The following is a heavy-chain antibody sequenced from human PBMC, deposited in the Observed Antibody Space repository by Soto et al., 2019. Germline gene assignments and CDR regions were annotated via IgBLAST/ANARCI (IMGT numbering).Heavy chain of an antibody. CDR3: AKIAPYYDYVWGSYRYPGGDAFDI. J-gene: IGHJ3*02. V-gene: IGHV3-30*18. CDR1: GFTFSRVS. D-gene: IGHD3-16*02. Sequence: PGGSLRLSCEASGFTFSRVSMNWVRQVPGKGLEWVAVISYDGSNKYYADSVKGRFTISRDNSKNTLYLQMNSLRAEDTAVYYCAKIAPYYDYVWGSYRYPGGDAFDIWGQGTMVTVSS. CDR2: ISYDGSNK.